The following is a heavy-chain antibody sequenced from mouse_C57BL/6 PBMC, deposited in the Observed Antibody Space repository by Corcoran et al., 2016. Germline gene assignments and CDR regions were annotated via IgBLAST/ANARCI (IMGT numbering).Heavy chain of an antibody. D-gene: IGHD1-1*02. CDR1: GYSITSGYY. Sequence: DVQLQESGPGLVKPSQSLSLTCSVTGYSITSGYYWNWIRQFPGNKLEWMGYISYDGSNNYNPSLKNRISITRDTSKNQFFLKLNSVTTEDTATYYCARGAVGAMDYWGQGTSVTVSS. CDR3: ARGAVGAMDY. J-gene: IGHJ4*01. CDR2: ISYDGSN. V-gene: IGHV3-6*01.